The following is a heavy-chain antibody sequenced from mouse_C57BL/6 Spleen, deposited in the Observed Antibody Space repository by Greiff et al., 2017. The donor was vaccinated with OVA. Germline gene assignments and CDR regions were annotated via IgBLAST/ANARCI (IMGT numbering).Heavy chain of an antibody. CDR2: ISSGSSTI. CDR3: AREIYDGYYRLYAMDY. D-gene: IGHD2-3*01. V-gene: IGHV5-17*01. J-gene: IGHJ4*01. Sequence: DVQLVESGGGLVKPGGSLKLSCAASGFTFSHYGMHWVRQAPEKGLEWVAYISSGSSTIYYADTVKGRFTISRDNAKNTLFLQMTSLRSEDTAMYYCAREIYDGYYRLYAMDYWGQGTSVTVSS. CDR1: GFTFSHYG.